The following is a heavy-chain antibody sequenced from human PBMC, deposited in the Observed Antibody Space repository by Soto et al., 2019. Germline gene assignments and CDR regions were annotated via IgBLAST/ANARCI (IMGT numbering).Heavy chain of an antibody. CDR3: AKDITVAGSRWGYYYYYGLDV. CDR2: ISYDGSNK. D-gene: IGHD6-19*01. V-gene: IGHV3-30*18. Sequence: QVQLVESGGGVVQPGRSLRLSCAASGFTFSSYGMHWVRQAPGKGLEWVAVISYDGSNKYYADSVKGRLTISRDNSKNTLYLQMNSLRAEDTGVYYCAKDITVAGSRWGYYYYYGLDVW. CDR1: GFTFSSYG. J-gene: IGHJ6*01.